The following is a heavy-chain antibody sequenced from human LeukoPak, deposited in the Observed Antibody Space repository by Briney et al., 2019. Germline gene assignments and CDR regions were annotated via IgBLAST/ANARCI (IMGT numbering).Heavy chain of an antibody. J-gene: IGHJ4*02. Sequence: TSETLSFNCTVSGGSISSYYWSWIRQPPGKGLEWIGYIYYSGSTNYNPSLKSRVTISVDTSRNQFSLKLSSVTAADTAVYYCARHWSDCSGGSCYVFDYWGQGTLVTVSS. CDR3: ARHWSDCSGGSCYVFDY. CDR1: GGSISSYY. V-gene: IGHV4-59*08. D-gene: IGHD2-15*01. CDR2: IYYSGST.